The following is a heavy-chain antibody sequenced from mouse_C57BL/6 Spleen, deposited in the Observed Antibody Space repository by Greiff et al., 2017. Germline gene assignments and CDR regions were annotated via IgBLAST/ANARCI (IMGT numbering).Heavy chain of an antibody. CDR3: AFSDYYGSSYLAWFAY. V-gene: IGHV1-42*01. D-gene: IGHD1-1*01. Sequence: VQLQQSGPELVKPGASVKISCKASGYSFTGYYMNWVKQSPEKSLEWIGEINPSTGGTTYNQKFKAKATLTVDKSSSTAYMQLKSLTSEDSAVYYCAFSDYYGSSYLAWFAYWGQGTLVTVSA. J-gene: IGHJ3*01. CDR1: GYSFTGYY. CDR2: INPSTGGT.